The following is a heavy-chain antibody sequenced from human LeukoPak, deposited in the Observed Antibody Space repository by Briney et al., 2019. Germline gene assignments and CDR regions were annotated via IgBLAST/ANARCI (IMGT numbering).Heavy chain of an antibody. Sequence: ASVKVSCRASGYTFTGYYMHWVRQDPGQGLEWMGWINPNSGGTNYAQKFQGRVTMTRDTSISTAYMELSRLRSDDTAVYYCAIRPLNRGTDYWGQGTLVTVSS. CDR1: GYTFTGYY. J-gene: IGHJ4*02. CDR2: INPNSGGT. V-gene: IGHV1-2*02. D-gene: IGHD3-16*01. CDR3: AIRPLNRGTDY.